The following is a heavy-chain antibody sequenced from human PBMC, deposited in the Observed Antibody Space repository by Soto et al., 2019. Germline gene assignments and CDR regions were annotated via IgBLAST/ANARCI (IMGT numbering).Heavy chain of an antibody. CDR1: GGSISSTNG. Sequence: QVQLKQSGPRLARPSATVSLTCGVSGGSISSTNGWTWVRQTPGKELVWIGGVYHTGSPKYNPSLKKRVTISVDKSNNQFSLNLQTVTAADTAVYYCATLTPRSVVVVLPIPSWGQGTLVTVSS. CDR2: VYHTGSP. V-gene: IGHV4-4*02. D-gene: IGHD3-22*01. J-gene: IGHJ4*02. CDR3: ATLTPRSVVVVLPIPS.